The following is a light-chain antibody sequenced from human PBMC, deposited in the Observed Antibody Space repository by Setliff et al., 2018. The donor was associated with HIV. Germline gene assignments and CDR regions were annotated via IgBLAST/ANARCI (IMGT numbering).Light chain of an antibody. CDR3: CSYAGSSWV. V-gene: IGLV2-14*03. CDR2: DVT. Sequence: QSALTQPASVSGSPGQSITISCTGTSSDVGGYNHVSWYQQHPGQAPKLMIYDVTTRPSGVSSRFSGSKSGNAASLTISGLQAEDEADYYCCSYAGSSWVFGGGTKVTVL. J-gene: IGLJ3*02. CDR1: SSDVGGYNH.